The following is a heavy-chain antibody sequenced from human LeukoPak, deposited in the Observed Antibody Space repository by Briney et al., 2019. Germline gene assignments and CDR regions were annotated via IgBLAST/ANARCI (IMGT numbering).Heavy chain of an antibody. CDR3: ARGSYGDYSYFDY. CDR1: GDSIINGDYY. V-gene: IGHV4-30-4*08. Sequence: KSSQTLSLTCTLSGDSIINGDYYWSWIRQPPGKDLEWIGQTHYSGSTNYKASLKSRVIISVDTSKNQFSLKLNSATAADTAVYYCARGSYGDYSYFDYWGQGSLVTVSS. CDR2: THYSGST. J-gene: IGHJ4*02. D-gene: IGHD2-15*01.